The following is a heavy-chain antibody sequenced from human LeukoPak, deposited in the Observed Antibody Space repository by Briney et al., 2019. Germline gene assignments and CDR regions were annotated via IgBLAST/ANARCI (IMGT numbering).Heavy chain of an antibody. CDR2: INHNSGST. Sequence: ASVKVSCKASGYTFTDYYMHWVRPAPGQGLDGMGWINHNSGSTNYAQKLQGRVTMTRDTSVSTAYMELSRLRSDDTAVYYCARGELLTFGGVIVMWGEGTLVTVSP. D-gene: IGHD3-16*02. J-gene: IGHJ4*02. V-gene: IGHV1-2*02. CDR1: GYTFTDYY. CDR3: ARGELLTFGGVIVM.